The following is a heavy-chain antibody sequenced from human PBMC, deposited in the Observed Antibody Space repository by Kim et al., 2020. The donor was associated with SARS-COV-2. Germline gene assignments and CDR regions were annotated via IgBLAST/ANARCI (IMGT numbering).Heavy chain of an antibody. CDR1: GYTFTSYG. J-gene: IGHJ4*02. Sequence: ASVKVSCKASGYTFTSYGISWVRQAPGQGLEWMGWISAYNGNTNYAQKLQGRVTMTTDTSTSTAYMELRSLRSDDTAVYYCARSLVVRGVIIYYFDYWGQGTLVTVSP. D-gene: IGHD3-10*01. CDR3: ARSLVVRGVIIYYFDY. V-gene: IGHV1-18*01. CDR2: ISAYNGNT.